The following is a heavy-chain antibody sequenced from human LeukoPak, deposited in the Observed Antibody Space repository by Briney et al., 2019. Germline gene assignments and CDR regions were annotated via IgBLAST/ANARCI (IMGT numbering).Heavy chain of an antibody. CDR3: AKFEHYDILTGSDPIDY. V-gene: IGHV3-23*01. Sequence: GALRPLLSASGFTFCSLSMGWVRQAPGEGLGWGSAFCGSGGSTYYADSVKGRFTISRDNSKNTLYLQMNSLRAEDTAVYYCAKFEHYDILTGSDPIDYWGQGTLVTVSS. J-gene: IGHJ4*02. CDR1: GFTFCSLS. CDR2: FCGSGGST. D-gene: IGHD3-9*01.